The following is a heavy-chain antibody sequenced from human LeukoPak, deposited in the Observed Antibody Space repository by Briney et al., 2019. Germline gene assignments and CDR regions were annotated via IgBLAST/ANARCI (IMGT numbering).Heavy chain of an antibody. CDR2: INHSGST. J-gene: IGHJ4*02. CDR1: GGSISGYY. CDR3: ARGDYRYGYVY. D-gene: IGHD5-18*01. V-gene: IGHV4-34*01. Sequence: PSETLSLTCAVYGGSISGYYWSWIRQPPGKGLEWIGEINHSGSTNYNPSLKSRVTISVDTSKNQFSLKLSSVTAADTAVYYCARGDYRYGYVYWGQGTLVTVSS.